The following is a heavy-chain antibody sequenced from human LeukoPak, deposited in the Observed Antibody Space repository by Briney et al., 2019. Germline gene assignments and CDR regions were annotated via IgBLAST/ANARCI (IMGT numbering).Heavy chain of an antibody. CDR3: ARGNCSSTSCYVGQSRYFDY. D-gene: IGHD2-2*01. J-gene: IGHJ4*02. V-gene: IGHV1-69*06. CDR2: IIPIFGTA. Sequence: SVKVSCKASGGTFSSYAISWVRQAPGQGLEWMGGIIPIFGTANYAQKFQGRVTITADKSTSTAYMELSSLRSEDTAVYYCARGNCSSTSCYVGQSRYFDYWGQGTLVTVSS. CDR1: GGTFSSYA.